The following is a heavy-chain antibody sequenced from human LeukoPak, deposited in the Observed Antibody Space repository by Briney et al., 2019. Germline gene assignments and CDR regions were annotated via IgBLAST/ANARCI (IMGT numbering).Heavy chain of an antibody. CDR3: ARAGYYYDSSGYKTGYFDY. D-gene: IGHD3-22*01. Sequence: WASVKVSCKASGYTFTGYYMHWVRQAPGQGLEWMGWINPNSGGTNYAQRFQGRVTMTRDTSISTAYMELSSVTAADTAVYYCARAGYYYDSSGYKTGYFDYWGQGTLVTVSS. V-gene: IGHV1-2*02. CDR2: INPNSGGT. CDR1: GYTFTGYY. J-gene: IGHJ4*02.